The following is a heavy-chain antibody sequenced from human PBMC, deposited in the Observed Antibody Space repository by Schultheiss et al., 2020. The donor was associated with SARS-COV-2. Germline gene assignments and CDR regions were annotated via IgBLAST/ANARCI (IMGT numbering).Heavy chain of an antibody. D-gene: IGHD5-12*01. CDR2: ISYDGSNK. V-gene: IGHV3-30*18. Sequence: GGSLRLSCAASGFTFSSYGMHWVRQAPGKGLEWVAVISYDGSNKYYADSVKGRFTISRDNSKNTLYLQMNSLRADDTAVYSCAKDLSGYNYPYYYGMDVWGQGTTVTVSS. J-gene: IGHJ6*02. CDR3: AKDLSGYNYPYYYGMDV. CDR1: GFTFSSYG.